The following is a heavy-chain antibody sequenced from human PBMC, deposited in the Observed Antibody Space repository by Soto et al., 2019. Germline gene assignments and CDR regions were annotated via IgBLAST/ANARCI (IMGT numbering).Heavy chain of an antibody. CDR2: ISGSGGST. D-gene: IGHD3-22*01. V-gene: IGHV3-23*01. Sequence: GGSLRLSCAAPGLTFSSYPMSWVRQAPGKGLEWVSTISGSGGSTYYADSVKGRFTISRDNSKNTLYLQMNSLRAEDTAVYYCAKVRDSGGYYSDYWGQGTLVTVSS. J-gene: IGHJ4*02. CDR3: AKVRDSGGYYSDY. CDR1: GLTFSSYP.